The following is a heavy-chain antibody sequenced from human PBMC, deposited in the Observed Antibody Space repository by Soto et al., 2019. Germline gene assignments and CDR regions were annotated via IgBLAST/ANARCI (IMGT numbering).Heavy chain of an antibody. J-gene: IGHJ4*02. CDR2: IYYSGST. CDR1: GGSISSYY. V-gene: IGHV4-59*08. CDR3: AGWVSGSSWLDY. D-gene: IGHD6-13*01. Sequence: SETLSLTCTVSGGSISSYYWSWIRQPPGKGLEWIGYIYYSGSTNYNPSLKSRVTISVDTSKNQFSLKLSSVTAADTAVYYCAGWVSGSSWLDYWGQGILVTVSS.